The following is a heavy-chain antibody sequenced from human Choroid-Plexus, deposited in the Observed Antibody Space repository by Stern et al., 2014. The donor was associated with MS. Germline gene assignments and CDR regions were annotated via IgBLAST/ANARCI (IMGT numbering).Heavy chain of an antibody. V-gene: IGHV4-34*01. CDR2: IDRGGDP. D-gene: IGHD2-2*01. CDR1: GGSFSGYY. Sequence: QVQLQQWGAGLLKPSETLSLTCAVYGGSFSGYYWSWIRQSPGKGLEWVGEIDRGGDPNYTPSPTSRIPISVDRSKNHLSLNPGAVTAADSVIYYCVRERCINTRCYGGRFGSSYYGMDVWGQGTPVTVS. J-gene: IGHJ6*02. CDR3: VRERCINTRCYGGRFGSSYYGMDV.